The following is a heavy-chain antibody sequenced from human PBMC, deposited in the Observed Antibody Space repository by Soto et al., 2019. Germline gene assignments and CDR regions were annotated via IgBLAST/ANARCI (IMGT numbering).Heavy chain of an antibody. D-gene: IGHD1-7*01. V-gene: IGHV3-33*01. CDR2: IWYDGSNK. CDR1: GFTFSSYG. Sequence: PGGSLRLSCAASGFTFSSYGMHWVRQAPGKGLEWVAVIWYDGSNKYYADSVKGRFTISRDNSKNTLYLQMNSLRAEDTAVYYCARAIELRGYYYGMDVWGQGTTVTVSS. J-gene: IGHJ6*02. CDR3: ARAIELRGYYYGMDV.